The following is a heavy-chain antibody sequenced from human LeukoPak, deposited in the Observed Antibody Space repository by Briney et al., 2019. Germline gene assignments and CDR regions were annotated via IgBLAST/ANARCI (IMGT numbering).Heavy chain of an antibody. CDR2: INPNSGGT. D-gene: IGHD3-10*01. V-gene: IGHV1-2*02. J-gene: IGHJ4*02. CDR1: GYTFTGYY. CDR3: ARDRGSYYNIFDS. Sequence: GASVKVSCKASGYTFTGYYMHWVRQAPGQGLEWMGWINPNSGGTNYAQKFQGRVTMTRDMSISTAYMEMSSLRSDDTAVYYCARDRGSYYNIFDSWGQGTLVTVSS.